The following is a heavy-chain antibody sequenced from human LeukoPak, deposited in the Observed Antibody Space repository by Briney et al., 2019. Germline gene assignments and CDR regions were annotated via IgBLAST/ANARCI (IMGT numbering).Heavy chain of an antibody. Sequence: GGSLRLSCTASGFTFCDYAMSWVRQAPGKGLEWVGFIRSKAYGGATEYAASVKGRFTISRDDSKSIAYLQMNSLKTEDTAVYYCTRVAGICSGGSCYRYYFDYWGQGTLVTVSS. D-gene: IGHD2-15*01. CDR2: IRSKAYGGAT. J-gene: IGHJ4*02. V-gene: IGHV3-49*04. CDR3: TRVAGICSGGSCYRYYFDY. CDR1: GFTFCDYA.